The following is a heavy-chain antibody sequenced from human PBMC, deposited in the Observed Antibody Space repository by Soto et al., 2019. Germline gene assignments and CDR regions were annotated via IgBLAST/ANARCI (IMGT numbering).Heavy chain of an antibody. CDR3: AKAIITFGGVIVSYYYYGMDV. D-gene: IGHD3-16*02. Sequence: QVQLVESGGGVVQPGRSLRLSCAASGFTFSSYGMHWVRKAPGKGLEWVAVISYDGSNKYYADSVKGRFTISRDNSKNTLYLHMNSLRSEDTAVYYCAKAIITFGGVIVSYYYYGMDVWGQGTTVTVSS. CDR1: GFTFSSYG. CDR2: ISYDGSNK. J-gene: IGHJ6*02. V-gene: IGHV3-30*18.